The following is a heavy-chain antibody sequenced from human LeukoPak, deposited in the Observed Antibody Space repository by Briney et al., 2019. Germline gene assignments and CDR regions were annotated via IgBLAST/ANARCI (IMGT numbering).Heavy chain of an antibody. V-gene: IGHV1-2*02. CDR3: AREGQLGLDN. Sequence: ASVTVSFKASGHTFTVHYIHWVRQGPGQGLEWLGWITLNSGDTHYAQKFQGRLTMTSDTSISTGYMELSRMQFDDTAVYYCAREGQLGLDNWGQGTLVTVSS. J-gene: IGHJ1*01. D-gene: IGHD1-1*01. CDR1: GHTFTVHY. CDR2: ITLNSGDT.